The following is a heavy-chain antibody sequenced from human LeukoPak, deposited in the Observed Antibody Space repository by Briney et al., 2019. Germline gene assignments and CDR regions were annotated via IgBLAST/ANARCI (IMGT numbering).Heavy chain of an antibody. J-gene: IGHJ4*02. CDR1: GFTFSSYA. V-gene: IGHV3-30-3*01. Sequence: GRSLRLSCAASGFTFSSYAMHWVRQAPGKGLEWVAVISYDGSNKYYADSVKGRFTISRDNSKNTLYLQMNSLRAEDTAVYYCARDMVRGLDPHYYFDYWGQGTLVTVSS. CDR2: ISYDGSNK. D-gene: IGHD3-10*01. CDR3: ARDMVRGLDPHYYFDY.